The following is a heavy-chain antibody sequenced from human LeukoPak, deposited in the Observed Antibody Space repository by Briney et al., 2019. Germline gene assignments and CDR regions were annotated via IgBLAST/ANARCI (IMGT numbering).Heavy chain of an antibody. CDR2: ISSTGTYI. V-gene: IGHV3-48*03. J-gene: IGHJ4*02. CDR1: GFTFDTYE. Sequence: GGSLRLSCVGSGFTFDTYEMNWVRQAPGKGLEWVSSISSTGTYIYYTDSVKGRFTISRDIANSLLYLQMNSLRADDTAVYYCARDLDYSTGFDYWGQGTLVTVSS. D-gene: IGHD4-11*01. CDR3: ARDLDYSTGFDY.